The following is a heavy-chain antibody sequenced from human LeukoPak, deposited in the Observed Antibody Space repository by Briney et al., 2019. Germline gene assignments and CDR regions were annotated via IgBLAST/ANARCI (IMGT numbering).Heavy chain of an antibody. CDR2: ISWNSGSR. CDR3: AKDNSWGSSSGAPNAFDI. Sequence: GRSLRLSCAASGFTFDDYAMHWVRQAPGKGLEWVSGISWNSGSRAYADSVKGRFTISRDNAKNSLYLQMNSLRAEDTALYYCAKDNSWGSSSGAPNAFDIWGQGTMVTVSS. J-gene: IGHJ3*02. V-gene: IGHV3-9*01. D-gene: IGHD6-13*01. CDR1: GFTFDDYA.